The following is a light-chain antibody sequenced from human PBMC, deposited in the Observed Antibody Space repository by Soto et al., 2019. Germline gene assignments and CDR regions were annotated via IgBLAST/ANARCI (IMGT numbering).Light chain of an antibody. CDR3: SSYTRSSGYV. CDR1: SSDVGGYNY. Sequence: QSVLTQPASVSGPPGQSITISCTGPSSDVGGYNYVSWYQQHPGKAPKLMIYDVSNRPSGVSNRFSGSKSGNTASLTISGLQAEDEADYYCSSYTRSSGYVFGTGTKVTVL. V-gene: IGLV2-14*01. J-gene: IGLJ1*01. CDR2: DVS.